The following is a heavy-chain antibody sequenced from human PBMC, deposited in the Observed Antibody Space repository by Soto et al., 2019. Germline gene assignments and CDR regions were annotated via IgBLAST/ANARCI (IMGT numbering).Heavy chain of an antibody. CDR1: GFTFSSYG. Sequence: GGSLRLSCAASGFTFSSYGMHWVRQAPGKGLEWVAVISYDGSNKYYEDSVKGRFTISRDNSKNTLYLQMNSLRAEDTAVYYCAKDRPELELNYYGMDVWGQGTTVTVSS. D-gene: IGHD1-7*01. CDR3: AKDRPELELNYYGMDV. J-gene: IGHJ6*02. CDR2: ISYDGSNK. V-gene: IGHV3-30*18.